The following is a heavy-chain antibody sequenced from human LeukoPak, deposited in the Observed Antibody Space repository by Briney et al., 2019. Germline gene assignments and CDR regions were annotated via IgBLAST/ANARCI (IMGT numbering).Heavy chain of an antibody. CDR3: ARSIRDGYNSYYFDY. V-gene: IGHV5-51*01. Sequence: GESLKISCKGSGYSFTSYWIGWVRQMPVKGLEWMGIIYPGDSDTRYSPSFQGQVTISADKSISTAYLQWSSLKASDTAMYYCARSIRDGYNSYYFDYWGQGTLVTVSS. CDR1: GYSFTSYW. CDR2: IYPGDSDT. J-gene: IGHJ4*02. D-gene: IGHD5-24*01.